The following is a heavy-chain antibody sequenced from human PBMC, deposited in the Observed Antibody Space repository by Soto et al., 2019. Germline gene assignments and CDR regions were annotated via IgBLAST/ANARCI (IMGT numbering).Heavy chain of an antibody. Sequence: GASVKVSCKASGYTFTSYGISWVRQAPGQGLEWMGWISAYNGNTNYAQKLQGRVTMTTDTSTSTAYMELRSLRSDDTAVYYCARDPPPDCGGDCYPDYWGQGTLVTVSS. CDR2: ISAYNGNT. J-gene: IGHJ4*02. CDR1: GYTFTSYG. V-gene: IGHV1-18*01. D-gene: IGHD2-21*02. CDR3: ARDPPPDCGGDCYPDY.